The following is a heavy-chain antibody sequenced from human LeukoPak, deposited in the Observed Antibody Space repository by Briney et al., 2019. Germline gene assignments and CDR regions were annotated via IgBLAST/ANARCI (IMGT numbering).Heavy chain of an antibody. CDR3: ARRSYYPSDWFDP. D-gene: IGHD3-10*01. CDR2: INYSGST. CDR1: GGSISSYY. Sequence: KPSETLSLTCTVSGGSISSYYWSWIRQPPGKGLGWIGYINYSGSTNYNPSLKSRVTISVDTSKNQFSLKLRSVTAADTAVYYCARRSYYPSDWFDPWGQGTLVTVSS. V-gene: IGHV4-59*08. J-gene: IGHJ5*02.